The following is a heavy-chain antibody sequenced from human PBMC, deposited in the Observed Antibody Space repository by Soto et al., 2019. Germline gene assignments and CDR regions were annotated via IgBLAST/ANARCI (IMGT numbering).Heavy chain of an antibody. CDR2: INHSGST. J-gene: IGHJ1*01. V-gene: IGHV4-34*01. CDR3: ARGASSGWLQGPEYFQH. Sequence: TSETLSLTCAVYGGSFSGYYWSWIRQPPGKGLEWIGEINHSGSTNYNPSLKSRVTISVDTSKNQLSLKLSSVTAADTAVYYCARGASSGWLQGPEYFQHWGQGTLVTVSS. CDR1: GGSFSGYY. D-gene: IGHD6-19*01.